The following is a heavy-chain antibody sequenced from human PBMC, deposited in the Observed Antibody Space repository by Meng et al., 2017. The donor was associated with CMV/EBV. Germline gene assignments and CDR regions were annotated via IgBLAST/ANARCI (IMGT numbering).Heavy chain of an antibody. D-gene: IGHD5-18*01. Sequence: GSLRLSCTVPGGPIISSYWSWIRQPPGKGLEWIGYIYYSGRTNYNPSLKSRVTISVDTSKNQFSLKLSSVTAADTAVYYCARAFVDTAMVDYYYGMDVWGQGTTVTVSS. J-gene: IGHJ6*02. CDR3: ARAFVDTAMVDYYYGMDV. CDR1: GGPIISSY. CDR2: IYYSGRT. V-gene: IGHV4-59*01.